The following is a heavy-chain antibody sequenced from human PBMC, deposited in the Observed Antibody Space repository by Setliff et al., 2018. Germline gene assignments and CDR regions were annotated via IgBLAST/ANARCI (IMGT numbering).Heavy chain of an antibody. Sequence: ASVKVSCKASSYTFSSYGISWVRQAPGQGHEWMGWISAYNGDTNYAQNLQGRVTMTTDTSTSTAYMELRSLRSDDTAVYYCARDRRNIVVAVVNAAFDIWGQGTMVT. CDR2: ISAYNGDT. V-gene: IGHV1-18*01. CDR1: SYTFSSYG. D-gene: IGHD2-15*01. J-gene: IGHJ3*02. CDR3: ARDRRNIVVAVVNAAFDI.